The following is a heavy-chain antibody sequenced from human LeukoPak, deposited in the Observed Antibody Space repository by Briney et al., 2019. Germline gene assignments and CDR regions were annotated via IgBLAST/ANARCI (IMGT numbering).Heavy chain of an antibody. CDR3: AKGMTTGPRSVFHYMDV. D-gene: IGHD4-17*01. Sequence: GGSLRLSCVASGFSFRGYGMHWVRQAPGQGLEWLSLLWYDGSNEYYADSVKGRFTMSRDNSKNTLYLQMNSLRAEDTAVYYCAKGMTTGPRSVFHYMDVWGKGTTVTVSS. CDR1: GFSFRGYG. J-gene: IGHJ6*03. V-gene: IGHV3-33*06. CDR2: LWYDGSNE.